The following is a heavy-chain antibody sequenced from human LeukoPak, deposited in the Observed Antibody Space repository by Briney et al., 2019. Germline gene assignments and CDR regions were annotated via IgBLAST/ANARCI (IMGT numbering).Heavy chain of an antibody. D-gene: IGHD2-8*01. Sequence: GRSLRLSCAASGFTFSSYGMHWVRQAPGKGLEWVAFIRYDGSNKYYADSVKGRFTISRDNSKNTLYLQMNSLRAEDTAVYYCAKDRIVVLMVYALFDYWGQGTLVTVSS. CDR3: AKDRIVVLMVYALFDY. CDR2: IRYDGSNK. J-gene: IGHJ4*02. CDR1: GFTFSSYG. V-gene: IGHV3-30*02.